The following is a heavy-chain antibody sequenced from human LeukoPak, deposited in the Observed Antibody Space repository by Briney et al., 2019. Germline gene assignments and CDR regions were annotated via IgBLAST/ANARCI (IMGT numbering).Heavy chain of an antibody. CDR2: ISGSGGST. V-gene: IGHV3-23*01. J-gene: IGHJ4*02. D-gene: IGHD5-18*01. Sequence: GGSLRLSCAASGFTFSSYAMSWVRQAPGKGLEWVSAISGSGGSTYYADSVKGRFTISGDNSKNTLYLQMNSLRAEDTAVYYCAKGYSYGPSKYYFDYWGQGTLVTVSS. CDR1: GFTFSSYA. CDR3: AKGYSYGPSKYYFDY.